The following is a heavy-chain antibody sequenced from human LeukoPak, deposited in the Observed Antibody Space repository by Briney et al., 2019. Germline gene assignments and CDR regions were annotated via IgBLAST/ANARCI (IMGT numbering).Heavy chain of an antibody. CDR3: ARRYSSGPRSMDV. CDR2: ISSSGSTI. Sequence: PGGSLRLSCAASGFTFSDYYMSWIRQAPGKGLEWVSYISSSGSTIYYADSVKGRFTISRDNAKNSLYLQMNSLRAEDTAVYYCARRYSSGPRSMDVWGKGTTVTVSA. J-gene: IGHJ6*04. D-gene: IGHD6-25*01. CDR1: GFTFSDYY. V-gene: IGHV3-11*01.